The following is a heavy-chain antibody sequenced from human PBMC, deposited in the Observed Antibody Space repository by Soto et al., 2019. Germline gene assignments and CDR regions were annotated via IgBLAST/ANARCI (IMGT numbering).Heavy chain of an antibody. CDR2: INAGNGDT. CDR1: GYTFTSYA. J-gene: IGHJ2*01. V-gene: IGHV1-3*01. CDR3: ARDYGDDNWYFDL. D-gene: IGHD4-17*01. Sequence: ASVKVSCKASGYTFTSYAMHWVRQAPGQRLEWMGWINAGNGDTKYSQKFQGRVTITRDTSASTAYMELSSLRSEDTAVYYCARDYGDDNWYFDLWGRGTLVTVS.